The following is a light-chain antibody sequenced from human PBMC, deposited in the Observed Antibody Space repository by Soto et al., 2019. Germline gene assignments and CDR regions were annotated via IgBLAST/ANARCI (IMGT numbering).Light chain of an antibody. Sequence: QSVLSQPASMSGSPGQSITISCTGTSSDVGGYNYVSWYRQYPGKAPKLIIYDVNNRPSEVSNRFSGSKSGNTASLTITGLQAEDEADYNCSSHSSSSTLVVFGGGTKVTVL. CDR2: DVN. V-gene: IGLV2-14*03. J-gene: IGLJ2*01. CDR1: SSDVGGYNY. CDR3: SSHSSSSTLVV.